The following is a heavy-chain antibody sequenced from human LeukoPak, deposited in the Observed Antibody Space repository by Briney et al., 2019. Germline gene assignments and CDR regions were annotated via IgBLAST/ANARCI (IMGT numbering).Heavy chain of an antibody. D-gene: IGHD3-22*01. J-gene: IGHJ3*02. Sequence: PGGSLRLSCAASGFTFSSYSMNWVRQAPGKGLEWVSSISSSSSYIYYADSVKGRFTISRDNAKNSLYLQMNSLRAEDTAVYYCARGRIIMTVDDAFDMWGQGTMVTVSS. CDR3: ARGRIIMTVDDAFDM. CDR2: ISSSSSYI. V-gene: IGHV3-21*01. CDR1: GFTFSSYS.